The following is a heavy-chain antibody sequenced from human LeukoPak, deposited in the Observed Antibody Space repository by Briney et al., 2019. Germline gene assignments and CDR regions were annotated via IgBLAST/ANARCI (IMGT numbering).Heavy chain of an antibody. CDR3: SRGPLPVTYSYDY. Sequence: PGGSLRLSCAASGFTFSTYSMTWVRQAPGKGLGWVSSITSSSSYIYYADSVKGRFTISRDNAKSSLYLQMNSLRADDTAVYYCSRGPLPVTYSYDYWGQGTLVTVSS. J-gene: IGHJ4*02. CDR1: GFTFSTYS. CDR2: ITSSSSYI. D-gene: IGHD5-18*01. V-gene: IGHV3-21*01.